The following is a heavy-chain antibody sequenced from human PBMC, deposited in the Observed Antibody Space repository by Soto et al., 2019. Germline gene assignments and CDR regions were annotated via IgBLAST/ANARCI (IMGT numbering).Heavy chain of an antibody. V-gene: IGHV3-30-3*01. Sequence: GGYLRLPCAASGFTFGSYTMHRVRQAPGKGLEWVAVISYDGSNKYYADSVKGRFTISRDNSKNTLYLQMNSLRAEDTAVYYCARSRGIAAAGTISMDVWGQGT. D-gene: IGHD6-13*01. CDR2: ISYDGSNK. J-gene: IGHJ6*02. CDR3: ARSRGIAAAGTISMDV. CDR1: GFTFGSYT.